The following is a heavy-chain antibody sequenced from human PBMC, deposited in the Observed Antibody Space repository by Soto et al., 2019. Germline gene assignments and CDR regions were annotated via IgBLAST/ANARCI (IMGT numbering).Heavy chain of an antibody. D-gene: IGHD3-10*01. V-gene: IGHV4-4*02. CDR2: IYHSGNT. J-gene: IGHJ1*01. CDR3: ARASASSKLRGVVIN. CDR1: GASIITDNW. Sequence: QVQLQESGPGLVKPSGTLSLTCALSGASIITDNWWSWVRQPPGKEMEWIGEIYHSGNTNFNPSGKSRVTISVETSKHQFSLTVSSVTAADTAIYYCARASASSKLRGVVINWGQGTLVTVSS.